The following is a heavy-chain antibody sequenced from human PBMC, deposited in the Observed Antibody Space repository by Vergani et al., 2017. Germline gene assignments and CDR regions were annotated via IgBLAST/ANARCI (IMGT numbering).Heavy chain of an antibody. V-gene: IGHV1-46*01. CDR2: INPSGGST. CDR3: ALSSLDNWFDP. J-gene: IGHJ5*02. CDR1: GYTFTSYY. Sequence: QVQLVQSGAEVKKPGASVKVSCKASGYTFTSYYMHWVRQAPGQGLEWMGIINPSGGSTSYAQKFQGRVTITADESTSTAYMELSSLRSEDTAVYYCALSSLDNWFDPWGQGTLVTVSS. D-gene: IGHD6-13*01.